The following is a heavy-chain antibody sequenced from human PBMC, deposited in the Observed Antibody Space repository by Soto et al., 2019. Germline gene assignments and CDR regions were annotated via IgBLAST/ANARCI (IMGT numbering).Heavy chain of an antibody. CDR1: GGSVSSARFY. J-gene: IGHJ5*02. V-gene: IGHV4-61*01. CDR3: ANLMGAGGWFDP. CDR2: IYYIGRT. D-gene: IGHD3-16*01. Sequence: QVQLQESGPGLVKPPETLSLTCSVSGGSVSSARFYWGWVRQPPGKGLEWIGYIYYIGRTNYNPSLASRLTISVDTSKNQVSLKLNSLSAADTAVYYCANLMGAGGWFDPWGQGTLVTVSS.